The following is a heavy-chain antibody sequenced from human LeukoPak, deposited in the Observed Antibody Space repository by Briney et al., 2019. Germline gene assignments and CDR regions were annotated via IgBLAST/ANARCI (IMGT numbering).Heavy chain of an antibody. CDR1: VYTFTSYG. Sequence: ASVKVSCKDSVYTFTSYGISWVRQAPGQGFEWMGWISAYNGNTNYAQKLQGRVTMTADTSTSTAYMELRSLRSDDTAVYYCARDHDDDYGDYVWGYWGQGTLVTVSS. CDR3: ARDHDDDYGDYVWGY. D-gene: IGHD4-17*01. CDR2: ISAYNGNT. J-gene: IGHJ4*02. V-gene: IGHV1-18*01.